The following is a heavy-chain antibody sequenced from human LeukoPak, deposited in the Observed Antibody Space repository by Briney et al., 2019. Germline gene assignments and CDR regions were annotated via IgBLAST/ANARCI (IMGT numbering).Heavy chain of an antibody. J-gene: IGHJ4*02. D-gene: IGHD2-15*01. V-gene: IGHV3-21*01. Sequence: GGSLRLSCAASGFTFSSYSMNWVRQAPGKGLEWVSSISSSSSYIYYADSVKGRFTISRDNAKNSLYLQMNSLRAGDTAVYYCARAPPYCSGGSCYSGPDEYWGQGTLVTVSS. CDR1: GFTFSSYS. CDR3: ARAPPYCSGGSCYSGPDEY. CDR2: ISSSSSYI.